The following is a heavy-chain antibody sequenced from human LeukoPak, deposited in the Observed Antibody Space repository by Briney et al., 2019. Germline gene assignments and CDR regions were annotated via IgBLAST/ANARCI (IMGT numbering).Heavy chain of an antibody. Sequence: PGGSLRLSCAASGFTFNNYAMHWVRQAPGKGLEWVSSISWNSGRIEYAVSVKGRFTISRDNAKNSLYLQMNSLRAEDTALYYCGKDASGTSEWYYLDCWGQGTLVTVSS. CDR1: GFTFNNYA. CDR2: ISWNSGRI. J-gene: IGHJ4*02. D-gene: IGHD3-10*01. V-gene: IGHV3-9*01. CDR3: GKDASGTSEWYYLDC.